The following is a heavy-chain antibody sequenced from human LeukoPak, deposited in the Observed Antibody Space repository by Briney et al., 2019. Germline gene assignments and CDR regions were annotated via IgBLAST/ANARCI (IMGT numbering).Heavy chain of an antibody. CDR3: ARFPKYSSGYLY. CDR1: GDSISIYY. CDR2: IYTSGST. J-gene: IGHJ4*02. Sequence: SETLSLTCTVSGDSISIYYWSWIRQPAGKGLEWIGRIYTSGSTNYNPSLKSRVTMSVDTSKNQFSLKLNSVTAADTAVYYCARFPKYSSGYLYWGQGTLVTVSS. V-gene: IGHV4-4*07. D-gene: IGHD3-22*01.